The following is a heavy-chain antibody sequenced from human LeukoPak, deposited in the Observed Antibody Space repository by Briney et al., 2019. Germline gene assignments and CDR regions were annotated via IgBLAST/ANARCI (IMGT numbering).Heavy chain of an antibody. D-gene: IGHD3-10*01. CDR1: GFTFSDYY. CDR2: LRGRNYL. CDR3: ARVRGGNFDF. Sequence: GGSLRLSCAASGFTFSDYYMSWVRQAPGKGLEWVSFLRGRNYLTYADSVNGLFTISRDNAKISLFVQMNSLRAEDTAVYYCARVRGGNFDFWGQGTLVTVSS. V-gene: IGHV3-69-1*01. J-gene: IGHJ4*02.